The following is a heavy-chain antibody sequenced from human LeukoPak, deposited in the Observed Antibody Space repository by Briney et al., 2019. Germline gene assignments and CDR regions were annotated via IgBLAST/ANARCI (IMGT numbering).Heavy chain of an antibody. CDR1: GFTFSRYP. V-gene: IGHV3-64D*09. J-gene: IGHJ4*02. CDR2: ISGNGGST. D-gene: IGHD3-3*01. CDR3: VKAQYDFWSGLDY. Sequence: GGSLRLSCSASGFTFSRYPMHWVRQAPGKGLEYVSAISGNGGSTYYADSVKGRFTISRDDSKNTLYLQMSSLRTEDTAIYYCVKAQYDFWSGLDYWGQGTLVAVSS.